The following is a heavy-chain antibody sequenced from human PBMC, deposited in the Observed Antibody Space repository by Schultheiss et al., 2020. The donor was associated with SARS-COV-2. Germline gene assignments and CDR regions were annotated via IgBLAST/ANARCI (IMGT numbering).Heavy chain of an antibody. CDR1: GASVRSGSYY. V-gene: IGHV4-61*01. D-gene: IGHD5-12*01. CDR2: VYNTGHT. CDR3: ASGYEALDY. Sequence: SETLSLTCSVSGASVRSGSYYWTWIRQPPGKSLEWIGYVYNTGHTNSKSSLESRVTISVDTSKNQFSLKLSSVTAADTAVYYCASGYEALDYWGQGTLVTVSS. J-gene: IGHJ4*02.